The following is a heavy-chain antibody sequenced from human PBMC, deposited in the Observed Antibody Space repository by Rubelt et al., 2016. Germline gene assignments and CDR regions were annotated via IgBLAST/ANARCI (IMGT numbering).Heavy chain of an antibody. CDR3: VRIFDH. Sequence: QVHLQESGPGVVKPSETLSLTCTVSGGSISSSNNWYWGWIRQPPGKGLEWIGDINHSGTTNYNPSLKSRVTISLDPSKNQFSLTLNSVTAADTAVYYCVRIFDHWGQGTLVTVSS. CDR1: GGSISSSNNWY. V-gene: IGHV4-39*07. J-gene: IGHJ4*02. CDR2: INHSGTT.